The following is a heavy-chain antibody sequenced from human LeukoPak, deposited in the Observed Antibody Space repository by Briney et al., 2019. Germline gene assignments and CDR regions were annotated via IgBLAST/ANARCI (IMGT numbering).Heavy chain of an antibody. D-gene: IGHD3-22*01. CDR3: VKGNNFYDSSGYYDY. Sequence: GGSLRLSCAASGFTFRTYAMSWVRQAPGKGLEWVSMIGGSATTTFYANSVEGRFTISRDNPRATLYLQMNSLRAEDTAIYFCVKGNNFYDSSGYYDYWGQGTLVTVSP. V-gene: IGHV3-23*01. CDR2: IGGSATTT. J-gene: IGHJ4*02. CDR1: GFTFRTYA.